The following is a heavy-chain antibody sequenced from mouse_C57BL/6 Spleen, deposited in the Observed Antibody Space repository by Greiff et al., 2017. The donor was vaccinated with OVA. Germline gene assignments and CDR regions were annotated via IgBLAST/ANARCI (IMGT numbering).Heavy chain of an antibody. CDR2: IDPADSYT. CDR1: GYTFTSYW. J-gene: IGHJ1*03. V-gene: IGHV1-59*01. D-gene: IGHD1-1*01. CDR3: ARGGGSPHWYFDV. Sequence: VQLQQPGAELVRPGTSVKLSCKASGYTFTSYWMHWVKQRPGQGLEWIGVIDPADSYTNYNQKFKGKATLTVDTSSSTAYMQLSSLTSEDSAVYHCARGGGSPHWYFDVWGTGTTVTVSS.